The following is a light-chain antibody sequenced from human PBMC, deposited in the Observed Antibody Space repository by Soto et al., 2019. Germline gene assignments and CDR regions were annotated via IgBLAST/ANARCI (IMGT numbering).Light chain of an antibody. CDR2: DVS. CDR3: SSYTCSSTLVV. J-gene: IGLJ2*01. CDR1: SSDVGGYNY. V-gene: IGLV2-14*01. Sequence: QSALTQPASVSGSPGQSITISCTGTSSDVGGYNYVSWYQQHPGKAPKLMIYDVSNRPSGVSNRFSGSKSGNTASLTISGRRAEDEADYYCSSYTCSSTLVVFGGGTKVTVL.